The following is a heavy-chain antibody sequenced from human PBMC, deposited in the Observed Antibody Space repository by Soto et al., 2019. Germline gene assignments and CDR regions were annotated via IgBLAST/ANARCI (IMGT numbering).Heavy chain of an antibody. CDR1: GYTLTELS. Sequence: ASVKVSCKVSGYTLTELSMHWVRQAPGKGLEWMGGFDPEDGETIYAQKFQGRVTMTEDTSTDTAYMELSSLRSEDTAVYYCATTTREKQWLVKYYYGMDVWGQGTTVTVSS. D-gene: IGHD6-19*01. V-gene: IGHV1-24*01. CDR2: FDPEDGET. CDR3: ATTTREKQWLVKYYYGMDV. J-gene: IGHJ6*02.